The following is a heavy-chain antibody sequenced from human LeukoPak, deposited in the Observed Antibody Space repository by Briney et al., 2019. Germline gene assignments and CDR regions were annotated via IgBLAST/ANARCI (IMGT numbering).Heavy chain of an antibody. CDR2: ISGSGGST. Sequence: GGSLRLSCAASGFTFSSYAMSWVRQAPGKGLEWVSAISGSGGSTYYADSVKGRFTTSRDNAKNSLYLQMNSLRAEDTAVYSCARDHDDFWSAKPRGWFDPWGQGTLVTVSS. CDR1: GFTFSSYA. V-gene: IGHV3-23*01. J-gene: IGHJ5*02. D-gene: IGHD3-3*01. CDR3: ARDHDDFWSAKPRGWFDP.